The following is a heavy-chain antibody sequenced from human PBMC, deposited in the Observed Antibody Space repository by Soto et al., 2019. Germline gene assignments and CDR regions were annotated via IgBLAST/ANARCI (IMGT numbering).Heavy chain of an antibody. V-gene: IGHV3-23*01. CDR3: AKGTAADISFDYFDF. Sequence: VQLLESGGGLAQPGGSLRLSCAASGFTFSTYAMTWVRQAPGKGLEWVSAISATGGNTYHADSVKGRFTISRDNSKNTLYVQANSLRAEDTAVYYCAKGTAADISFDYFDFWGQGTRVTVSS. D-gene: IGHD6-25*01. CDR1: GFTFSTYA. J-gene: IGHJ4*02. CDR2: ISATGGNT.